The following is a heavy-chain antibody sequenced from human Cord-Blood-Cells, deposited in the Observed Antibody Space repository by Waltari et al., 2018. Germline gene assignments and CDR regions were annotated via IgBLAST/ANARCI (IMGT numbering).Heavy chain of an antibody. CDR1: GFTFSDHY. J-gene: IGHJ4*02. D-gene: IGHD1-26*01. Sequence: EVQLVESGGGLVQPGGSLRLSCAASGFTFSDHYMDWVRQAPGKGLEWVGRTRNKANSYNTEYSASVKGRFTISRDDSKNSLYLQMNSLKTEDTAVYYCASVGATDYWGQGTLVTVSS. V-gene: IGHV3-72*01. CDR3: ASVGATDY. CDR2: TRNKANSYNT.